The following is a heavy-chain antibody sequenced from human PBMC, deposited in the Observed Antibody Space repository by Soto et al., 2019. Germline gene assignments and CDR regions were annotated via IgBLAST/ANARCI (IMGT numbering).Heavy chain of an antibody. V-gene: IGHV1-69*06. Sequence: SVKVSCKASGYTFTSYGISWVRQAPGQGLEWMGGTFPMFGKANYAQKFQGRVTISADKSTSTAYMELSSLRSEDTAVYYCATVDISTWIDGMDVWGQGTTVTVSS. J-gene: IGHJ6*02. CDR2: TFPMFGKA. D-gene: IGHD2-2*01. CDR3: ATVDISTWIDGMDV. CDR1: GYTFTSYG.